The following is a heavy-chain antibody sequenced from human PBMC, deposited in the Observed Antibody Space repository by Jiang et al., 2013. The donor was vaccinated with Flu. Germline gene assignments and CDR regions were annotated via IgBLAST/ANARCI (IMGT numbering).Heavy chain of an antibody. CDR3: ARRSSYYDSSGYQRIYYFDY. Sequence: GSGLVKPSETLSLTCTVSGGSISSSSYYWGWIRQPPGKGLEWIGSIYYSGSTYYNPSLKSRVTISVDTSKNQFSLKLSSVTAADTAVYYCARRSSYYDSSGYQRIYYFDYWGQGTLVTVSS. V-gene: IGHV4-39*01. CDR2: IYYSGST. D-gene: IGHD3-22*01. CDR1: GGSISSSSYY. J-gene: IGHJ4*02.